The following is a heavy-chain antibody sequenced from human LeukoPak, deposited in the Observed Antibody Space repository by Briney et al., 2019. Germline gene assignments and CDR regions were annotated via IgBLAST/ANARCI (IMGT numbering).Heavy chain of an antibody. CDR1: GGSFTGYY. J-gene: IGHJ5*02. CDR3: ARVGTEDYWFDP. Sequence: PSETLSLTCAVYGGSFTGYYRNWIRQPPGKGLEWIGEINHFGSTNYNPSLESRVTISVHTSKNQFSLELSSVTSADTAVYYCARVGTEDYWFDPWGQGTLVTVSP. D-gene: IGHD1/OR15-1a*01. CDR2: INHFGST. V-gene: IGHV4-34*01.